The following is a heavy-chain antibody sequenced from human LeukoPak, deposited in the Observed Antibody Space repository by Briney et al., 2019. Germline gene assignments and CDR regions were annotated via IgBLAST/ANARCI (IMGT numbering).Heavy chain of an antibody. J-gene: IGHJ4*02. CDR3: AKGSVGYCSGGSCYFDY. CDR1: GFTFSSYA. CDR2: ISGSGGST. D-gene: IGHD2-15*01. V-gene: IGHV3-23*01. Sequence: GGSLRLSCAASGFTFSSYAINWVRQAPGKGLEWVSAISGSGGSTYYADSVKGRFTISRDNSKNTLYLQMNSLRAEDTAVYYCAKGSVGYCSGGSCYFDYWGQGTLVTVSS.